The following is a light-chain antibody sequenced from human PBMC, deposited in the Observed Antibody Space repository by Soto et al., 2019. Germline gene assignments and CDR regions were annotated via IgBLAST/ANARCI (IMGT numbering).Light chain of an antibody. CDR1: QSVSGIY. CDR2: GAS. CDR3: QQYGSSPQGT. Sequence: EIVLTQSPDTLSLSPGETATLSCRADQSVSGIYLAWYQQRPGQAPRLLIYGASSRATGIPDRFTGSGSGTDFTLTISRLEPEDFAVYYCQQYGSSPQGTFGQGTKVEIK. J-gene: IGKJ1*01. V-gene: IGKV3-20*01.